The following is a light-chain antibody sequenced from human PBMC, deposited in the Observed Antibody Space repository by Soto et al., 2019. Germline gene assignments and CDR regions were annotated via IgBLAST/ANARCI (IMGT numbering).Light chain of an antibody. V-gene: IGKV3-11*01. Sequence: EIVLTQSPATLSLSPWESATLTCRASQSVSSYLAWYQQQPGQAPKLLIYGTSNRATGIPARFSGSGSGTDFTLTISSLEPEDFAVYYCQQHSSSPLTFGGGTNVDIK. J-gene: IGKJ4*01. CDR2: GTS. CDR1: QSVSSY. CDR3: QQHSSSPLT.